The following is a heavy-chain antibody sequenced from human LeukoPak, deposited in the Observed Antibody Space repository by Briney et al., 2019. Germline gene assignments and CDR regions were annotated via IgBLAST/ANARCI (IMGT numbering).Heavy chain of an antibody. D-gene: IGHD3-22*01. CDR2: IYHPVDT. V-gene: IGHV4-59*01. J-gene: IGHJ4*02. Sequence: SETLSLICAVSGDSFIGSYWSWLRQAPGKGLEWIGYIYHPVDTSYNPSLQSRVTISADISKKQFSLRMTSVTAADTAVYYCARRRYFDSTGYNPSHYFDYWGQGILVTVSS. CDR3: ARRRYFDSTGYNPSHYFDY. CDR1: GDSFIGSY.